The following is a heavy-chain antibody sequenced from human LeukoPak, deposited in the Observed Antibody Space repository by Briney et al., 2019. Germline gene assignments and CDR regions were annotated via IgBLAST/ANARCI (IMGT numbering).Heavy chain of an antibody. CDR3: ARDNDGSYYPYYYYMDV. Sequence: GGSLRLSCAASGFTFSAYPMSWVRQAPGRGLEWVSAISAGGGGSTYYADSVKGRFTISRDNSRNTLYLHMKSLRVEDTAVYYCARDNDGSYYPYYYYMDVWGKGTTVTISS. CDR1: GFTFSAYP. D-gene: IGHD1-26*01. CDR2: ISAGGGGST. J-gene: IGHJ6*03. V-gene: IGHV3-23*01.